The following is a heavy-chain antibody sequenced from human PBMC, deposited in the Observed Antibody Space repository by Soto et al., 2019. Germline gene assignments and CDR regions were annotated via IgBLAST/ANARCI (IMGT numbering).Heavy chain of an antibody. V-gene: IGHV3-23*01. J-gene: IGHJ6*02. CDR1: GFTFSSYA. Sequence: GSLRLSCAASGFTFSSYAMSWVRQAPGKGLEWVSAISGSGGSTYYADSVKGRFTISRDNSKNTLYLQMNSLRAEDTAVYYCAKVLRSLVARYYYYGMDVWGQGTTVTVSS. CDR3: AKVLRSLVARYYYYGMDV. D-gene: IGHD2-15*01. CDR2: ISGSGGST.